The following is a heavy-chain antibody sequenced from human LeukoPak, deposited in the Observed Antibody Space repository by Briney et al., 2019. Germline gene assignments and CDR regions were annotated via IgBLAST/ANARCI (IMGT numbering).Heavy chain of an antibody. D-gene: IGHD2-15*01. V-gene: IGHV3-48*01. J-gene: IGHJ1*01. CDR1: GFTFHTYS. CDR2: ISSGGDTR. CDR3: ARTPGYCSVGNCYRYFHN. Sequence: GGSLRLSCAASGFTFHTYSVDWVRQAPGKGLEWVSYISSGGDTRYYADSVKGRFTISRDNVKNFLFLQMNSLRVEDTAVYYWARTPGYCSVGNCYRYFHNWGQGTLVTVSS.